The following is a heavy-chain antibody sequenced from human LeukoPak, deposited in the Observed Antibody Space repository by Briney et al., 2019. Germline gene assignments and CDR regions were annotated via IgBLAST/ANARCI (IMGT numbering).Heavy chain of an antibody. CDR1: GFLYRYYS. CDR2: ITTHTAI. J-gene: IGHJ5*02. V-gene: IGHV3-11*01. Sequence: GVSLRLSCAVSGFLYRYYSMMWIRQPPGKGLEGVIYITTHTAIYYAAYVKGRLTTSTDNAKNSPYHQMNSMRAEDTAVYYCARDPAGNGDYVAWFDPWGQGTLVTVSS. CDR3: ARDPAGNGDYVAWFDP. D-gene: IGHD4-17*01.